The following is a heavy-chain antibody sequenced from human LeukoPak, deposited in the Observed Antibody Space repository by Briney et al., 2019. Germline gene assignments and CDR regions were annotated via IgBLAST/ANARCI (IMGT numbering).Heavy chain of an antibody. CDR2: IYHSGST. J-gene: IGHJ6*03. CDR3: ARDTVTGYDYYYYMDV. Sequence: SETLSLTCAVSGYSISSGYYWGWIRQPPGKGLEWIGSIYHSGSTYYNPSLKSRVTMSVDTSKNQFSLKLSSVTAADTAVYYCARDTVTGYDYYYYMDVWGKGTTVTVSS. CDR1: GYSISSGYY. D-gene: IGHD4-11*01. V-gene: IGHV4-38-2*02.